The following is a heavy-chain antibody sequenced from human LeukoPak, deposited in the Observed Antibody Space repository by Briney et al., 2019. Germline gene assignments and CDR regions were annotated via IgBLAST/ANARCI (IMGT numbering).Heavy chain of an antibody. CDR2: FDPEDGGT. V-gene: IGHV1-24*01. CDR3: AREIAAAARGYYYYYGMDV. CDR1: GYTLTELS. D-gene: IGHD6-13*01. J-gene: IGHJ6*02. Sequence: ASVKVSCKVSGYTLTELSMHWMRQAPGKGLEWMGGFDPEDGGTIYAQKFQGRVTMTEDTSTDTAYMELSSLRSEDTAVYYCAREIAAAARGYYYYYGMDVWGQGTTVTVSS.